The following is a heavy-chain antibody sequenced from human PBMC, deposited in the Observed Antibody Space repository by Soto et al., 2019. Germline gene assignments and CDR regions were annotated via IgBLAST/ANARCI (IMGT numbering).Heavy chain of an antibody. Sequence: QVQLVQSGADVKKPGSSVKVSCKASGGTFNIYSISWVRQAPGQGLEWMGGIIPLFGTAYYAQEFQGRVTITADESTSTAYMELSSLRSEYMAVCFCTRGASTHYNDSSGYYKGPLDYWGQGTLVTVSS. D-gene: IGHD3-22*01. J-gene: IGHJ4*02. CDR1: GGTFNIYS. CDR3: TRGASTHYNDSSGYYKGPLDY. CDR2: IIPLFGTA. V-gene: IGHV1-69*01.